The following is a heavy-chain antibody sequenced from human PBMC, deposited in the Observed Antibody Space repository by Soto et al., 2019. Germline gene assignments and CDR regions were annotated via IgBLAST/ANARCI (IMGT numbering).Heavy chain of an antibody. CDR3: ARDDSSSWYDAFDI. J-gene: IGHJ3*02. D-gene: IGHD6-13*01. CDR2: ISSSSSYI. CDR1: GFTFSSYS. V-gene: IGHV3-21*01. Sequence: GGSVRLSCAASGFTFSSYSMNWVRQAPGKGLEWVSSISSSSSYIYYADSVKGRFTISRDNAKNSLYLQMNSLRAEDTAVYYCARDDSSSWYDAFDIWGQGTMVTVSS.